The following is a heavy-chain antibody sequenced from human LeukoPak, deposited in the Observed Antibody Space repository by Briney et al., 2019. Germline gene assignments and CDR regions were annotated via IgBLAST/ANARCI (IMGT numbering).Heavy chain of an antibody. Sequence: PGGSLRLSGAASGFTFTNAWMSWVRQAPGKGLEWVGRIKSKTDGGTADYAAPVKGRFTISRDDSKNTLYLQMNSLKTEDTAVYYCTKYYYDSSGYLYYFDYWGQGTLVTVSS. J-gene: IGHJ4*02. V-gene: IGHV3-15*01. CDR1: GFTFTNAW. D-gene: IGHD3-22*01. CDR3: TKYYYDSSGYLYYFDY. CDR2: IKSKTDGGTA.